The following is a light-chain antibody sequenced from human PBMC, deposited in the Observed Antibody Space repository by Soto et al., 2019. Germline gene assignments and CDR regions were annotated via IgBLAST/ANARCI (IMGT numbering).Light chain of an antibody. CDR3: QHYMSSVT. CDR2: GAS. J-gene: IGKJ1*01. V-gene: IGKV3-20*01. CDR1: QSVDSTF. Sequence: EIVLTQSPGSLSLSPGQRATLSCRASQSVDSTFFAWYQKKPGQAPRLLIYGASKRDTGVPDRFSGSGSGTDFTLTISRLEPEDLAVYYCQHYMSSVTFGQGTNVEI.